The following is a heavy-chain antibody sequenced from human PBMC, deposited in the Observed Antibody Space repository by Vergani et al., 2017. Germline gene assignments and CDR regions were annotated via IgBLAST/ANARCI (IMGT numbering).Heavy chain of an antibody. D-gene: IGHD2-21*02. J-gene: IGHJ4*02. V-gene: IGHV4-59*01. CDR2: ISYSGDT. CDR3: ARGGWLVPDV. Sequence: QVQLHESGPGLVKPSETLSLTCTVSGDSISPYFWTWIRQPPGQGLEWIGYISYSGDTNCAPSLKSRVSISLDTSKNQFPLQVNSGTPSDTAVYYCARGGWLVPDVWGQGTLVTVSS. CDR1: GDSISPYF.